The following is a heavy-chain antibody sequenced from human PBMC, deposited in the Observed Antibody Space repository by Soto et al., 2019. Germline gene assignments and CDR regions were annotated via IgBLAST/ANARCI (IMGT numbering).Heavy chain of an antibody. V-gene: IGHV1-2*02. CDR1: GYTFTGYY. J-gene: IGHJ6*02. D-gene: IGHD3-3*01. CDR2: INPNSGGT. CDR3: ARFHVLRFXEWDKEEDYYYYYGMDV. Sequence: ASVKVSCNASGYTFTGYYMHWVRQAPGQGLEWMGWINPNSGGTNYAQKFQGRVTMTRDTSISTAYMELSRLRSDDTAVYYCARFHVLRFXEWDKEEDYYYYYGMDVWGQGTTVTVSS.